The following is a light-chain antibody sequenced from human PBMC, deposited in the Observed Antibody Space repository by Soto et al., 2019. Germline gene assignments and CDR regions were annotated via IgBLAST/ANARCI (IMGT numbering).Light chain of an antibody. CDR1: SGSVSTSYY. CDR2: STD. Sequence: QTVVTQEPSFSVSPGGTVTLTCGLSSGSVSTSYYPSWYQQTPGQAPRTLISSTDTRSSGVPDRFTGSILGNKAALTITGAQADDESDYYCVLYMGSGTWVFGGGTKLTVL. CDR3: VLYMGSGTWV. V-gene: IGLV8-61*01. J-gene: IGLJ3*02.